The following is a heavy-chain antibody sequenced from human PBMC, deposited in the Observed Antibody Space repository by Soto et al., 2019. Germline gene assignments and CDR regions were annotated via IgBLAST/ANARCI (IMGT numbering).Heavy chain of an antibody. V-gene: IGHV5-10-1*01. CDR2: IDPSDSYT. CDR3: ARSCSGGSCYPYYYYGMDV. J-gene: IGHJ6*02. D-gene: IGHD2-15*01. Sequence: GESLKISCKGSGYSFTSYWISWVRQMPGKGLEWMGRIDPSDSYTNYSPSFQGHVTISADKSISTAYLQWSSLKASDTAMYYCARSCSGGSCYPYYYYGMDVWGQGTTVTVYS. CDR1: GYSFTSYW.